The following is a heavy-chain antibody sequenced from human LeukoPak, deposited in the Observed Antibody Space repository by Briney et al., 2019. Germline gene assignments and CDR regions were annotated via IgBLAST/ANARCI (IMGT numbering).Heavy chain of an antibody. CDR1: GFTFSGSA. CDR3: TRPSSTSY. CDR2: IRSKANSYAT. V-gene: IGHV3-73*01. J-gene: IGHJ4*02. Sequence: GGSLRLSCAASGFTFSGSAMHWVRQAPGKGLEWVGRIRSKANSYATAYAASVKGRFTISRDDSKNTAYLQMNSLKTEDTAVYYCTRPSSTSYWGQGTLVTVSS. D-gene: IGHD6-6*01.